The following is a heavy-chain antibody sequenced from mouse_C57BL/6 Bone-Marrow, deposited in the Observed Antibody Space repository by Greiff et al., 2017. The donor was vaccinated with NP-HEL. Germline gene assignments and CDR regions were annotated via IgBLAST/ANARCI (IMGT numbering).Heavy chain of an antibody. Sequence: QVQLQQPGAELVKPGASVKLSCKASGYTFTSYWMHWVKQRPGRGLEWIGRIDPNSGGTKYNEKFKSKATLTVDKPSSTAYMQLSSLTSEDSAVYYWARGGSTVVEGGYFDVWGTGTTVTVSS. V-gene: IGHV1-72*01. CDR3: ARGGSTVVEGGYFDV. D-gene: IGHD1-1*01. J-gene: IGHJ1*03. CDR2: IDPNSGGT. CDR1: GYTFTSYW.